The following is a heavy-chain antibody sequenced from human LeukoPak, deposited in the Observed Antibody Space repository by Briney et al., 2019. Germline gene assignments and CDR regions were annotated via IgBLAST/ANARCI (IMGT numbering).Heavy chain of an antibody. J-gene: IGHJ5*02. CDR3: ARRAGSGWSINWFDP. D-gene: IGHD6-19*01. CDR1: GASLRSYY. CDR2: IHYSGSA. Sequence: SETLSLNCTVSGASLRSYYWSWIRQPPGKGLEWIGKIHYSGSANYNPSLKSRVTISVDTSKNQFSLKLSSVTAADTAVYYCARRAGSGWSINWFDPWGQGTLITVSS. V-gene: IGHV4-59*08.